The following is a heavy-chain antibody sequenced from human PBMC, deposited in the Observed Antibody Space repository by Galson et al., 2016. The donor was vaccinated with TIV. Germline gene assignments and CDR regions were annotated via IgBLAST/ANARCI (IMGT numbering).Heavy chain of an antibody. Sequence: SVKVSCKASGYIFTDYYMQWIRQAPGQGLEWMGWINLNTGGTFYAQKFQGGVTMTRDTSTSTVYMEMSSLRSEDTAVYYCATVRACGGDCYYSDSWGPGTLVSVSS. CDR2: INLNTGGT. V-gene: IGHV1-2*02. CDR1: GYIFTDYY. CDR3: ATVRACGGDCYYSDS. J-gene: IGHJ4*02. D-gene: IGHD2-21*01.